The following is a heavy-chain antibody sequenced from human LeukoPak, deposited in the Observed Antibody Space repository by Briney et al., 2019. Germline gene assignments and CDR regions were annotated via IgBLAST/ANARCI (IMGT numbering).Heavy chain of an antibody. CDR1: GFTFSSYW. D-gene: IGHD2-2*01. Sequence: GGSLRLSCAASGFTFSSYWMSWVRQAPGKGLEWVANIKQDGSEKYYVDSVKGRFTISRDNAKNSLYLQMNNLRAEDTAVYYCARDRDFFTSSPGFDYWGQGTLVPVSS. J-gene: IGHJ4*02. V-gene: IGHV3-7*01. CDR2: IKQDGSEK. CDR3: ARDRDFFTSSPGFDY.